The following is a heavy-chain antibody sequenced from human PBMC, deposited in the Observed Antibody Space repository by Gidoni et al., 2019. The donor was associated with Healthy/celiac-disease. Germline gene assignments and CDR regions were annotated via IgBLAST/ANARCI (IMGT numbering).Heavy chain of an antibody. Sequence: EVQLLESGGGLVQPGGSLRLSCAASGFTFSSYAMSWVRQAPGKGLEWVSAISGSGGSTYYADSVKGRFTISRDNSKNTLYLQMNSLRAEDTAVYYCAKMERWLQLQYNWFDPWGQGTLVTVSS. CDR1: GFTFSSYA. D-gene: IGHD5-12*01. CDR2: ISGSGGST. J-gene: IGHJ5*02. CDR3: AKMERWLQLQYNWFDP. V-gene: IGHV3-23*01.